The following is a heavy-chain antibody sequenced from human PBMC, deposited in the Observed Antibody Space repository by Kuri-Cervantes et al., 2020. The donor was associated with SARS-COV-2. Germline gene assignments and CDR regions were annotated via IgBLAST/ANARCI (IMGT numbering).Heavy chain of an antibody. V-gene: IGHV3-30*04. J-gene: IGHJ5*02. Sequence: GESLKISCAASGFTFSSYAMHWVRQAPGKGLEWVAVISYDGSNKYYADSVKGRFTISRDNSKNTLHLQMNSLRAEDTAVYYCAKSPRAIVVVPAAISWGQGTLVTVSS. CDR3: AKSPRAIVVVPAAIS. CDR2: ISYDGSNK. D-gene: IGHD2-2*02. CDR1: GFTFSSYA.